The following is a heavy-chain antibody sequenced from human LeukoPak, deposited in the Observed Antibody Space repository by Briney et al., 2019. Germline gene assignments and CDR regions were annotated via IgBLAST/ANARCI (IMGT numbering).Heavy chain of an antibody. CDR1: GGSISSYY. Sequence: SETLSLTCTDPGGSISSYYWSWIRPPAGKGLEWIGRIYGSGSTNYNTSPKSRATTSVDTSKNQVSLKLSSVTAADTAVYYCARDPSAVAGYFDYWGQGTLVTVSS. CDR2: IYGSGST. D-gene: IGHD6-19*01. CDR3: ARDPSAVAGYFDY. J-gene: IGHJ4*02. V-gene: IGHV4-4*07.